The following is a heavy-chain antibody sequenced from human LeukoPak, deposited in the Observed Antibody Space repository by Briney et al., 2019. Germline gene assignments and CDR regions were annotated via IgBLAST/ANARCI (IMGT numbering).Heavy chain of an antibody. CDR3: ARTMVRGVITSSFDF. Sequence: GESLKISCKGSGYSFTSYWIGWLRQMPGKGLELMGIIYPSDSDTRYSPSFQGQVTISADKFVSTAYLQWSSPEASDTAMYYCARTMVRGVITSSFDFWGQGTLVTVSS. CDR1: GYSFTSYW. CDR2: IYPSDSDT. V-gene: IGHV5-51*01. D-gene: IGHD3-10*01. J-gene: IGHJ4*02.